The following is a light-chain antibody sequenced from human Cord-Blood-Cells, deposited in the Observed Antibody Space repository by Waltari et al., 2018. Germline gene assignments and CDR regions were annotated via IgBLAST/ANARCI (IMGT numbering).Light chain of an antibody. Sequence: QSALTQSASVSGSPGQSITISCTGTSRDVGSYNIVTWYQQHPGKAPKLMIYEGSKRPSGVSNRFSGSKSGNTASLTISGLQAEDEADYYCCSHAGSSTWVFGGGTKLTVL. CDR2: EGS. CDR1: SRDVGSYNI. J-gene: IGLJ3*02. CDR3: CSHAGSSTWV. V-gene: IGLV2-23*01.